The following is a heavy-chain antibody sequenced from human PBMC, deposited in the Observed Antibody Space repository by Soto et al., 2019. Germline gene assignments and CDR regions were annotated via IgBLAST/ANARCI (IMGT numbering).Heavy chain of an antibody. CDR1: GDSINSSPYY. CDR2: IYSSGTT. V-gene: IGHV4-39*01. Sequence: PSETLSLTCTVSGDSINSSPYYWGWIRQPPGKGLEWIGNIYSSGTTYYNSSLGTRVTISLDTSRNQFSLKLNSVTAADTAVYYCARRPLGYCSGGSCYRPYYFDYWGQGILVTVSS. CDR3: ARRPLGYCSGGSCYRPYYFDY. J-gene: IGHJ4*02. D-gene: IGHD2-15*01.